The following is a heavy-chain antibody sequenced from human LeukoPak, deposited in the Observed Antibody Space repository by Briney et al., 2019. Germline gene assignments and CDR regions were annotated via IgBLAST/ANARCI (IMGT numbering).Heavy chain of an antibody. CDR1: GYTFTGYY. Sequence: EASVKVSCKASGYTFTGYYMHWVRQAPGQGLEWMGWINPNSGGTNYAQKFQGRDTMTRDTSISTAYMELSRLRSDDTAVYYCARVQLPITMVRGVLFWFDPWGQGTLVTVSS. V-gene: IGHV1-2*02. CDR2: INPNSGGT. J-gene: IGHJ5*02. CDR3: ARVQLPITMVRGVLFWFDP. D-gene: IGHD3-10*01.